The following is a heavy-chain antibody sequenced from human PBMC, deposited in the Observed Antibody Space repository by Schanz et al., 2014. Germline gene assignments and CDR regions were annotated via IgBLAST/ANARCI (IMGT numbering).Heavy chain of an antibody. D-gene: IGHD6-13*01. J-gene: IGHJ6*02. Sequence: EGQLLESGGGLVQPGGSLRLSCAASGFTFSSYGMSWVFQAPGKGLEWVSGISSSGSTYYADSVKGRFTISRDNSKNTLYLQMNSLRAEDTAVYYCAKDIAPLAARPGYGMDVWGQGTTVTVSS. CDR1: GFTFSSYG. CDR2: ISSSGST. V-gene: IGHV3-23*01. CDR3: AKDIAPLAARPGYGMDV.